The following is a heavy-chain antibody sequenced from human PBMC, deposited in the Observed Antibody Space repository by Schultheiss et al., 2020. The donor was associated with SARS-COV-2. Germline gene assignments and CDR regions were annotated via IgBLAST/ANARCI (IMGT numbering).Heavy chain of an antibody. D-gene: IGHD6-19*01. CDR3: ATDRAIFGSGWYLDWFDP. Sequence: ASVKVSCKASGYTFTSYDINWVRQATGQGLEWMGWMNPNSGNTGYAQKFQGRVTMTRNTSISTAYMELSSLRSEDTAVYYCATDRAIFGSGWYLDWFDPWGQGTLVTVSS. CDR2: MNPNSGNT. V-gene: IGHV1-8*01. CDR1: GYTFTSYD. J-gene: IGHJ5*02.